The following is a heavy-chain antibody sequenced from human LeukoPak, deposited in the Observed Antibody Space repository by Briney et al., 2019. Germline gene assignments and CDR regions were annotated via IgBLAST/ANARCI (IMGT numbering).Heavy chain of an antibody. D-gene: IGHD3-3*01. Sequence: GGSLRLSCAASGFTFSSYWMSWVRQAPGEGLEWVANIKQDGSEKYYVDSVKGRFTISRDNAKNSLYLQMNSLRAEDTAVYYCARAQYYDFWSGYYSSHWGQGTLVTVSS. V-gene: IGHV3-7*01. CDR2: IKQDGSEK. J-gene: IGHJ4*02. CDR3: ARAQYYDFWSGYYSSH. CDR1: GFTFSSYW.